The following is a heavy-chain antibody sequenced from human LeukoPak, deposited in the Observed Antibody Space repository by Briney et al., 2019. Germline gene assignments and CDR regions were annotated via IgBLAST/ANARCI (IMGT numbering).Heavy chain of an antibody. CDR2: INHSGST. CDR3: ASSRDWFDP. J-gene: IGHJ5*02. CDR1: GGSFSGYY. D-gene: IGHD6-6*01. Sequence: PSETLSLTCAVYGGSFSGYYWSWIRQPPGKGLEWIGEINHSGSTNYNPSLKSRVTISVDTSKNQFSLKLSSVTAADTAVYYCASSRDWFDPWGQGTLVTVSS. V-gene: IGHV4-34*01.